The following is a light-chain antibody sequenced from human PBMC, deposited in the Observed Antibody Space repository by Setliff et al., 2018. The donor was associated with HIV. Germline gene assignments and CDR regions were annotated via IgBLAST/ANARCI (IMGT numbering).Light chain of an antibody. CDR3: CSYAGSYTSSV. CDR2: DVS. CDR1: SRDIGGYNY. Sequence: QSALTQPRSVSGSPGQSVTISCTGTSRDIGGYNYVSWYQQHPDKASKLLIYDVSKRPSGVPDRFSGSKSGNTASLTISGLQAEDEADYYCCSYAGSYTSSVFGTGTKVTVL. V-gene: IGLV2-11*01. J-gene: IGLJ1*01.